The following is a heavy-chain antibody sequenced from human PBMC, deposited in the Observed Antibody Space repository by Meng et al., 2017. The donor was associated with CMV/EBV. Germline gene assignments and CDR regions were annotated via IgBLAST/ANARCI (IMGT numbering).Heavy chain of an antibody. V-gene: IGHV3-23*01. Sequence: TFSSYAMRWVHQAPGRGLEWVSTISGSGGSTYYADSMKGRFTISRDNSKNTLYLQMNSLRAEDTAVYYCASPPFYCSSTSCHPRGDYWGQGTLVTVSS. D-gene: IGHD2-2*01. CDR1: TFSSYA. CDR3: ASPPFYCSSTSCHPRGDY. CDR2: ISGSGGST. J-gene: IGHJ4*02.